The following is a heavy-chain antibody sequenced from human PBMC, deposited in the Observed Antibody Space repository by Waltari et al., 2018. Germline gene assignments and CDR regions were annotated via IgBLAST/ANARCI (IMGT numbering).Heavy chain of an antibody. CDR2: ISYNARNI. V-gene: IGHV3-30*04. Sequence: QVQLVESGGGVVQPGRSLRLSCAASEFTFSTYAMHWVRQAPGKGLEWVAVISYNARNIYYVDSVKGRFIISRDNSKKALYLQMDSLRAEDTAVYYCARDYCDRTYCHGMDVWGQGTTVTVSS. CDR1: EFTFSTYA. CDR3: ARDYCDRTYCHGMDV. J-gene: IGHJ6*02. D-gene: IGHD2-21*01.